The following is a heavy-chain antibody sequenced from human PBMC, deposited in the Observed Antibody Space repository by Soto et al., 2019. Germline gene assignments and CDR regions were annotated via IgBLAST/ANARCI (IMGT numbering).Heavy chain of an antibody. Sequence: GGSLRLSCAASGFTFSTYALSWVRQAPGKGLEWVSAISANGQGIYYADSVRGRFTISRDNSKNTIFLHMDSLRAEDTAVYYCAKDRNYPRDQFHYWGQGALVTVSS. CDR3: AKDRNYPRDQFHY. D-gene: IGHD1-7*01. J-gene: IGHJ4*02. CDR1: GFTFSTYA. V-gene: IGHV3-23*01. CDR2: ISANGQGI.